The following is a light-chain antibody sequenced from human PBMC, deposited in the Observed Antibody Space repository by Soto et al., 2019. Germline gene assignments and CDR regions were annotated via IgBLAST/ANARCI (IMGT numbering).Light chain of an antibody. CDR1: SSNIGANT. CDR3: AAWDDSLNAYV. CDR2: SHS. J-gene: IGLJ1*01. Sequence: QSALTQRPSASGTPGQRVAFSCSGSSSNIGANTVNWYQQLPGAAPKLLIYSHSQRPSGVPDRFSGSKSGTSASLAISGLQSDDEADYYCAAWDDSLNAYVFGTGTKVTVL. V-gene: IGLV1-44*01.